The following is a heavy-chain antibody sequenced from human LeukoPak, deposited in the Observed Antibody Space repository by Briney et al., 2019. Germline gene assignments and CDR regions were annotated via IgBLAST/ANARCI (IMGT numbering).Heavy chain of an antibody. CDR1: VGSFSGYY. D-gene: IGHD3-10*01. J-gene: IGHJ6*02. CDR3: ARERDYYGSGSYTLDGMDV. CDR2: INRSGST. Sequence: SETLSLTCAVYVGSFSGYYWSWIRQPPGKGLEWIGEINRSGSTNYNPSLKSRVTISVDTTKNQFSLKLSSVTAADTAVYYCARERDYYGSGSYTLDGMDVWGQGTTVTVSS. V-gene: IGHV4-34*01.